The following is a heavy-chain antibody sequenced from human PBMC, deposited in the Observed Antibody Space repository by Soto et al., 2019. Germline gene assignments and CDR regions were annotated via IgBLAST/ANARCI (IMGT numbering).Heavy chain of an antibody. V-gene: IGHV4-59*01. D-gene: IGHD3-9*01. J-gene: IGHJ3*02. CDR3: ARDGGGSGLTGYTSGRAFDI. CDR2: IYYSGST. Sequence: SETLSLTCTVSGGSISSYYWSWIRQPPGKGLEWIGYIYYSGSTNYNPSLKSRVTISVDTSKNQFSLKLSSVTAADTAVYYCARDGGGSGLTGYTSGRAFDIWGQGTMVTVSS. CDR1: GGSISSYY.